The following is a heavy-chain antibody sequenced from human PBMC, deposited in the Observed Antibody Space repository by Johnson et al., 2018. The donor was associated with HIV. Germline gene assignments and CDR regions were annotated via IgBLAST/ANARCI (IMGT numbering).Heavy chain of an antibody. J-gene: IGHJ3*02. V-gene: IGHV3-23*01. D-gene: IGHD3-3*01. CDR1: GFTFSSYA. CDR2: ISGSGGST. CDR3: ATWASDYYDFWRDYPGQDPRGWVGTFNI. Sequence: VQLLESGGGLVQPGGSLRLSCAASGFTFSSYAMSWVRQAPGKGLEWVSAISGSGGSTYYVDSVKGRFTISRDNAKKSLSLQMNSLRAEDTAVYYCATWASDYYDFWRDYPGQDPRGWVGTFNIWGQGTMVTVSS.